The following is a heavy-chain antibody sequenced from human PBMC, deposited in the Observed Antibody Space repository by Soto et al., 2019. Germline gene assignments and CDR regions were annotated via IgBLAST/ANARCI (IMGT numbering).Heavy chain of an antibody. J-gene: IGHJ4*02. D-gene: IGHD2-15*01. Sequence: GSLRLSCAASGFTFSSYAMHWVRQAPGKGLEWVAVTSYDGSNKYYADSVKGRFTISRDNSKNTLYLQMNSLRAEDTAVYYCARARNLGYCSGGSCYSSLFDYWGQGTLVTVSS. CDR2: TSYDGSNK. V-gene: IGHV3-30-3*01. CDR3: ARARNLGYCSGGSCYSSLFDY. CDR1: GFTFSSYA.